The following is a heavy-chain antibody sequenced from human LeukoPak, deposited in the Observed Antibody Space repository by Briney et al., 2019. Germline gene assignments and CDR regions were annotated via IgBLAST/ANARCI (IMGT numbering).Heavy chain of an antibody. Sequence: GGSLRLSCAASGFTFSSYGMHWVRQAPGKGLEWVAFIRYDGSNKYYADSVKGRFTISRDNSKNTLYLQMNSLRAEDTAAYYCAKDIWLYCSGGSCFVDYWGQGTLVTVSS. CDR3: AKDIWLYCSGGSCFVDY. CDR2: IRYDGSNK. D-gene: IGHD2-15*01. J-gene: IGHJ4*02. CDR1: GFTFSSYG. V-gene: IGHV3-30*02.